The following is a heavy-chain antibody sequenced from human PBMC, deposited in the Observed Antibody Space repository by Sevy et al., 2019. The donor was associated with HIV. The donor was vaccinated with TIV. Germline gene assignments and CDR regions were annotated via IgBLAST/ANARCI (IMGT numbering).Heavy chain of an antibody. CDR2: ITRNSYEAYGGTR. V-gene: IGHV3-49*03. CDR3: SRALATAVTPEYYFDY. D-gene: IGHD2-15*01. J-gene: IGHJ4*02. CDR1: GFTFDDYA. Sequence: GGSLRLSCIASGFTFDDYAMSWFRQAPGKGLEWVAFITRNSYEAYGGTREYAASVKGRLTISRDDSKSMAYLQMNSLKTEDTAMYYCSRALATAVTPEYYFDYWGQGTLVTVSS.